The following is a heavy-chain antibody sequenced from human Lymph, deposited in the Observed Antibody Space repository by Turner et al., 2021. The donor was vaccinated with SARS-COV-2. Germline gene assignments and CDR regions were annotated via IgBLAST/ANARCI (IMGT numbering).Heavy chain of an antibody. D-gene: IGHD3-10*01. CDR2: IWYDGSNK. CDR3: ARDLRFGELPAADH. V-gene: IGHV3-33*01. J-gene: IGHJ4*02. CDR1: GFTFSSYG. Sequence: QVQLVESGGGVVQPGRSLRLSCAASGFTFSSYGMPWVRQDPGKGLEWVAVIWYDGSNKYYADSVKGRFTISRDNSKNTLYLQMNSLRAEDTAVYYCARDLRFGELPAADHWGQGTLVTVSS.